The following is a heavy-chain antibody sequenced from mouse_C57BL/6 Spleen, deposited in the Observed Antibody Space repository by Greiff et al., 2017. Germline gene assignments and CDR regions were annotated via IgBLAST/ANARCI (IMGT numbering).Heavy chain of an antibody. Sequence: VQGVESGAELVKPGASVKISCKASGYAFSSYWMNWVKQRPGKGLEWIGQIYPGDGDTNYNGKFKGKATLTADKASSTAYMQLSSLTAEDSAVYFCARNYGSSYDFDYWGQGTTLTVSS. J-gene: IGHJ2*01. V-gene: IGHV1-80*01. CDR3: ARNYGSSYDFDY. CDR1: GYAFSSYW. D-gene: IGHD1-1*01. CDR2: IYPGDGDT.